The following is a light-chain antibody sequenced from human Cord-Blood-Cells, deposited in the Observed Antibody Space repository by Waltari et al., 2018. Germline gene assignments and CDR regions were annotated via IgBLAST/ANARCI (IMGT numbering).Light chain of an antibody. CDR1: KLGDIY. V-gene: IGLV3-1*01. CDR2: QDS. J-gene: IGLJ2*01. CDR3: SSYTSSSTRG. Sequence: SYELTQPLSVSVSPGQTASSTCSRDKLGDIYACWYQQKPDQSPVLVIYQDSKRPSGIPRRFSGSNSGNTATLTISGTQAMDEADYYCSSYTSSSTRGFGGGTKLTVL.